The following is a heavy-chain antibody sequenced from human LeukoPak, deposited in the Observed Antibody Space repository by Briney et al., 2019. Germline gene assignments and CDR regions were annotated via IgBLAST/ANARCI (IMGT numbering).Heavy chain of an antibody. CDR1: SGSIGSSNW. CDR3: ASNWGYSQGH. J-gene: IGHJ4*02. Sequence: SGTLSLTCTVSSGSIGSSNWWSWVRQTPGKGLEWIGEISFGGNTNHNPSLRSRVTISVDQSKSQLFLKLTSVTAADTAIYYCASNWGYSQGHWGQGILVTVSS. D-gene: IGHD7-27*01. V-gene: IGHV4-4*02. CDR2: ISFGGNT.